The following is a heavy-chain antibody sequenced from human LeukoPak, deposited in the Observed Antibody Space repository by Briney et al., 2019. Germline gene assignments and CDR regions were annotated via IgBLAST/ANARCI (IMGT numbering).Heavy chain of an antibody. CDR3: ARDDLGYCSSTSCPTNDY. J-gene: IGHJ4*02. Sequence: GGSMRLSSAASGFTVSSNYMSWDRQAPGEGLEWDSVIYSGGSTYYADTVKGRFTISRDNSKNTLYLKMNSLRAEDTAVYYCARDDLGYCSSTSCPTNDYWGQGTLVTVSS. CDR2: IYSGGST. D-gene: IGHD2-2*01. V-gene: IGHV3-66*02. CDR1: GFTVSSNY.